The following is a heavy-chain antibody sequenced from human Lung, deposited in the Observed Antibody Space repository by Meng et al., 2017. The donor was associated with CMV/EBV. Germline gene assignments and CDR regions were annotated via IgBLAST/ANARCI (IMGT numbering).Heavy chain of an antibody. CDR2: IYYSGST. D-gene: IGHD3-3*01. V-gene: IGHV4-59*01. J-gene: IGHJ5*02. CDR1: GGSISSYY. Sequence: SETLSLXCTVSGGSISSYYWSWIRQPPGKGLEWIGYIYYSGSTNYNPSLKSRVTISVDTSKNQFSLKLSSVTAADTAVYYCARVDGTYYDFWSGSVGSWFDPWGHGTLVTVSS. CDR3: ARVDGTYYDFWSGSVGSWFDP.